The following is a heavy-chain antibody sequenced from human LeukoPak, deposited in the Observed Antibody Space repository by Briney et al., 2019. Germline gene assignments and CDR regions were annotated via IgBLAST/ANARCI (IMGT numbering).Heavy chain of an antibody. Sequence: SETLSLTCTVSGGFISSSSYYWGWIRQPPGKGLEWIGNIFYSGTTYYNPSLKSRVTISVDTSKSQFYLKMRSVTAADTAVYYCARVLRGGTYYFDYWGQGTLVSVSS. J-gene: IGHJ4*02. D-gene: IGHD2-15*01. V-gene: IGHV4-39*01. CDR3: ARVLRGGTYYFDY. CDR1: GGFISSSSYY. CDR2: IFYSGTT.